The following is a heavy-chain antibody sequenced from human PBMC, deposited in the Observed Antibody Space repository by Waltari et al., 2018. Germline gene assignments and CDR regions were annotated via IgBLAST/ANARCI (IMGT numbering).Heavy chain of an antibody. J-gene: IGHJ3*02. Sequence: QVQLQESGPGLVTPSETLSLTCTVSGGSISDSYLTWIRQPPGKGLEWIGYIYTSGSSRYNPSLRNRVTSLRATSQNQVPLPLNSGTAADTAVYYCARRLTPLGLGIWCQGTMVTVSS. CDR2: IYTSGSS. V-gene: IGHV4-4*09. D-gene: IGHD3-9*01. CDR1: GGSISDSY. CDR3: ARRLTPLGLGI.